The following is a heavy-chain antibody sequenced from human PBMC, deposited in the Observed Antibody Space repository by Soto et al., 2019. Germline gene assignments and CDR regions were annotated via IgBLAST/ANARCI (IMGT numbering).Heavy chain of an antibody. CDR1: GFTFSSYG. CDR2: IWYDGSNK. Sequence: GGSLRLSCAASGFTFSSYGMHWVRQAPGKGLEWVAVIWYDGSNKYYADPVKGRFTISRDNSKNTLYLQMNSLRAEDTAVYYCARDLGADAVAAAGTFDYWGQGTLVTVSS. CDR3: ARDLGADAVAAAGTFDY. J-gene: IGHJ4*02. D-gene: IGHD6-13*01. V-gene: IGHV3-33*01.